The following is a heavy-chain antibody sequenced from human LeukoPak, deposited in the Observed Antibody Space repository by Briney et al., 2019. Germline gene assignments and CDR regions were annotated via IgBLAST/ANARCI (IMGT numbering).Heavy chain of an antibody. CDR1: GGSFSGYY. CDR3: ARDFPAPYYYYYYMDV. Sequence: SETLSLTCAVYGGSFSGYYWSWIRQPAGKGLEWIGRIYTSGSTNYNPSLKSRVTMSVDTSKNQFSLKLSSVTAADTAVYYCARDFPAPYYYYYYMDVWGKGTTVTASS. CDR2: IYTSGST. J-gene: IGHJ6*03. V-gene: IGHV4-4*07.